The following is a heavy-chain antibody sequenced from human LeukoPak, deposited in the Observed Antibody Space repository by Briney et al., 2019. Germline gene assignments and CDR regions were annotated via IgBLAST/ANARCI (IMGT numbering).Heavy chain of an antibody. V-gene: IGHV1-69*04. Sequence: SVKVSCKASRGTFSKYAISWVRQAPGQGLEWLGRIIPILNITHYAQKFQGRVTIAADKSTSTAYMELSSLRSEDTAVYYCARDDDRAREIDYWGQGTLVTVSS. CDR3: ARDDDRAREIDY. D-gene: IGHD3-22*01. CDR1: RGTFSKYA. CDR2: IIPILNIT. J-gene: IGHJ4*02.